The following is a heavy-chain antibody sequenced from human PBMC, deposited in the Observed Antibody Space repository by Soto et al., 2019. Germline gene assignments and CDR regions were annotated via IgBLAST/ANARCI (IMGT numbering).Heavy chain of an antibody. J-gene: IGHJ6*02. Sequence: ASVKVSCKASGGTFTSYYMHWVRQAPGQGLEWMGIINPSGGSTSYAQKFQGRVTMTRDTSTSTVYMELSSLRSEDTAVYYCAKDGGGIQLWFFDQTKSYGMDVWGQGTTVTVSS. D-gene: IGHD5-18*01. CDR3: AKDGGGIQLWFFDQTKSYGMDV. CDR2: INPSGGST. V-gene: IGHV1-46*01. CDR1: GGTFTSYY.